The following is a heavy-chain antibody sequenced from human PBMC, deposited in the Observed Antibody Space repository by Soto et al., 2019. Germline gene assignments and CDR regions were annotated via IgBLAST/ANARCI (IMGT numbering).Heavy chain of an antibody. D-gene: IGHD3-10*01. CDR1: GYTFTSYA. CDR3: ARDGLNSDFGELLSYYYYYMDV. J-gene: IGHJ6*03. CDR2: INAGNGNT. V-gene: IGHV1-3*01. Sequence: QVQLVQSGAEVKKPGASVKVSCKASGYTFTSYAMHWVRQAPGQRLEWMGWINAGNGNTKYSQKFQGRVTITRDTSASTAYMELSSLRSEDTAVYYCARDGLNSDFGELLSYYYYYMDVWGKGTTVTVSS.